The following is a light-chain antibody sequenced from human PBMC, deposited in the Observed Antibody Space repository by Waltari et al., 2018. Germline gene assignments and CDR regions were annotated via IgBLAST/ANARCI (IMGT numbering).Light chain of an antibody. CDR3: QQYGSSWT. CDR1: QSVDSSY. CDR2: GAS. J-gene: IGKJ1*01. Sequence: EIVLTQSPGTLSLSPGERATLSCRASQSVDSSYLAWYQQKPGQAPRLLIYGASSRATGIPDKFSGSGAGTDFTLTISRLEPEDFAVYYGQQYGSSWTFGQGTKVEIK. V-gene: IGKV3-20*01.